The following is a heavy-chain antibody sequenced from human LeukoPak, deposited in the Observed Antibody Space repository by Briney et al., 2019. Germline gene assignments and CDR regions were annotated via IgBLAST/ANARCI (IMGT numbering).Heavy chain of an antibody. Sequence: SVKVSCKASGGTFSSYAISWVRQAPGQGLEWMGGIIPIFGTANYAQKFQGRVTITADESTSTAYMELSSLRSEDTAVYYCASREGYCTNGVCYSEPLGYWGQGTLVTVSS. J-gene: IGHJ4*02. CDR3: ASREGYCTNGVCYSEPLGY. CDR2: IIPIFGTA. CDR1: GGTFSSYA. V-gene: IGHV1-69*13. D-gene: IGHD2-8*01.